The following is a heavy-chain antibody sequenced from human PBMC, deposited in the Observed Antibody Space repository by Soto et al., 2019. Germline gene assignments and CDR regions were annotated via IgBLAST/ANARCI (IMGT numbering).Heavy chain of an antibody. CDR1: GGSFSGYY. CDR3: ARGLRITMVRGVITIFDY. Sequence: QVQLQQWGAGLLKPSETLSLTCAVYGGSFSGYYWSWIRQPPGKGLEWIGEINHSGSTNYNPSLKSRVTISVDTSKKQFSLKLSSVTAADTAVYYCARGLRITMVRGVITIFDYWGQGTLVTVSS. J-gene: IGHJ4*02. D-gene: IGHD3-10*01. CDR2: INHSGST. V-gene: IGHV4-34*01.